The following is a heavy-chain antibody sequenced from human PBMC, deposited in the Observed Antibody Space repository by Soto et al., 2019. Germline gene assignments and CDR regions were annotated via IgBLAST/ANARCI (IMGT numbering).Heavy chain of an antibody. V-gene: IGHV1-18*01. J-gene: IGHJ4*02. CDR3: VRDLDGSSSYYTDY. Sequence: QIQLVQSGSEVKKPGASGKVSCKASGYMFISYGINWVRQAPGQGLEWMGWISAYNGNTKYAQTLQGRVTMTTDTSTSTAYMEMRSLRSDDTAVYYCVRDLDGSSSYYTDYWGPGTLVTVSS. CDR2: ISAYNGNT. CDR1: GYMFISYG. D-gene: IGHD3-10*01.